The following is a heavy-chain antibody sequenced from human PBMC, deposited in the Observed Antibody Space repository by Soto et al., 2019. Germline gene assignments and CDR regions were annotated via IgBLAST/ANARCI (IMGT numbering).Heavy chain of an antibody. V-gene: IGHV1-24*01. D-gene: IGHD3-9*01. CDR1: GYTLTELS. J-gene: IGHJ4*02. CDR2: FDPEDGET. Sequence: ASVKVSCKVSGYTLTELSMHWVRQAPGKGLEWMGGFDPEDGETIYAQKFQGRVTMTEDTSTDTAYMELSSLRSEDTAVYYCATAVLRYFDWLFPGYWGQGTLVTVSS. CDR3: ATAVLRYFDWLFPGY.